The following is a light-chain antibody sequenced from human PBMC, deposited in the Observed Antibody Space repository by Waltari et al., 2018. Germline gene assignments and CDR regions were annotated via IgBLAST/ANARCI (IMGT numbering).Light chain of an antibody. CDR3: QHFNSYPFI. CDR2: AAS. J-gene: IGKJ2*01. CDR1: QIISSY. Sequence: DIQMTQSPSSLSASLGDSVTITCRASQIISSYLNWYQQKPGVALKLLFYAASSLRNGVPSRFSGSGSGTDFSLTISGLQADDFATYFCQHFNSYPFIFGRGTKLEIK. V-gene: IGKV1-39*01.